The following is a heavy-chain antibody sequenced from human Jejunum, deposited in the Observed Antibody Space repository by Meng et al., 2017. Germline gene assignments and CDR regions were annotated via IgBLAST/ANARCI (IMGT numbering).Heavy chain of an antibody. Sequence: VPPQESGSGLVKPSGTLSPTCAVPGDSISSDNWWSWVRQPPGKGPEWIGDIFRTGTSNYSPSLRSRVAIYMDKSKNQFSLSLNSVTAADTAVYYCARKGGTYSTGHFPHFDYWGQGTLVTVS. CDR3: ARKGGTYSTGHFPHFDY. V-gene: IGHV4-4*02. CDR1: GDSISSDNW. J-gene: IGHJ4*02. CDR2: IFRTGTS. D-gene: IGHD6-19*01.